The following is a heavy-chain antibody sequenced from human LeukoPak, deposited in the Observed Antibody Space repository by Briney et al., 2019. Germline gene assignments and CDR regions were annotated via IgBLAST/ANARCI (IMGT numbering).Heavy chain of an antibody. CDR3: ARVGYQLSHWFDP. CDR1: GGSFSGYY. V-gene: IGHV4-34*01. J-gene: IGHJ5*02. Sequence: SETLSLTCAVYGGSFSGYYWSWIRQPPGKGLEWIGEINHSGSTNYNPSLKSRVTISVDTSKNQFSLKLSSVTAADTAVYYCARVGYQLSHWFDPWGQGTQVTVSS. CDR2: INHSGST. D-gene: IGHD2-2*01.